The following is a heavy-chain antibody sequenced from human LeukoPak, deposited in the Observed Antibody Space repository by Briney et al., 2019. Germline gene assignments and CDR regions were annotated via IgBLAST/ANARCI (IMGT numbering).Heavy chain of an antibody. Sequence: GGSLRLSCAASGFTFSSYAMSWVRQAPGKGLEWVSAISGSGGSTYYADSVKGRFTISRDNSKNTLYLQMNSLRAEDTAVYYCAKDEVVRAIFGVAMGYWGQGTLVTVSS. CDR1: GFTFSSYA. CDR2: ISGSGGST. CDR3: AKDEVVRAIFGVAMGY. V-gene: IGHV3-23*01. J-gene: IGHJ4*02. D-gene: IGHD3-3*01.